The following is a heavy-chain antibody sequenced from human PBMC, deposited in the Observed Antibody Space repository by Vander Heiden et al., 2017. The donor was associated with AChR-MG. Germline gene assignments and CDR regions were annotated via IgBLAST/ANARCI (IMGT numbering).Heavy chain of an antibody. Sequence: EVQLLESGGGLVQPGGSLRLSCAASGFTFSSYAMSWVRQAPGKGLEWVSAISGSGGSTYYADSVKGRFTISRDNSKNTLYLQMNSLRAEDTAVYYCAKDIWGVSYDDDYGMDVWGQGTTVTVSS. CDR2: ISGSGGST. CDR1: GFTFSSYA. D-gene: IGHD3-10*01. CDR3: AKDIWGVSYDDDYGMDV. J-gene: IGHJ6*02. V-gene: IGHV3-23*01.